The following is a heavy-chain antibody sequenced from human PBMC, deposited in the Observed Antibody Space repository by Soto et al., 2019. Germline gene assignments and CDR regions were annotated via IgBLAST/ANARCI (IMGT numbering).Heavy chain of an antibody. CDR1: GGSISSYY. V-gene: IGHV4-59*01. Sequence: SETLSLTSNVSGGSISSYYWSWIRQPPGKGLEWIGYIYYSGSTNYNPSLKSRVTISVDTSKNQFSLKLSSVTAADTAVYYCARANYDILTGYNNYYYYGMDVWGQGTTVTVSS. J-gene: IGHJ6*02. D-gene: IGHD3-9*01. CDR2: IYYSGST. CDR3: ARANYDILTGYNNYYYYGMDV.